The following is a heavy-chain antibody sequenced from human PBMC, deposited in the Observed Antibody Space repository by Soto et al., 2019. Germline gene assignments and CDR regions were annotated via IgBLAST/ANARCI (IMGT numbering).Heavy chain of an antibody. V-gene: IGHV3-7*01. J-gene: IGHJ5*02. CDR2: IKQDGSEK. CDR1: GFTFSSYL. CDR3: ARSIAARLNWFDP. D-gene: IGHD6-6*01. Sequence: TGGALRPSCAGSGFTFSSYLVSWVRQAPGKGLEWVANIKQDGSEKYYVDSVKGRFTISRDNAKNSLYLQMNSLRAEDTAVYYCARSIAARLNWFDPWGQGTLVTVSS.